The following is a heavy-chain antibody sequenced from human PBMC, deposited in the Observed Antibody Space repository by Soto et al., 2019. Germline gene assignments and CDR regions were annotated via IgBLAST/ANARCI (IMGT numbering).Heavy chain of an antibody. CDR2: ISYDGSNK. CDR3: AKDVDYGIDY. D-gene: IGHD4-17*01. Sequence: PVGSLRLSCAASGFTFSSYGMHWVRQAPGKGLKKEAVISYDGSNKYYADTVKGRFTISRDNSKNTLFLQMFSLRAEDTAVYYCAKDVDYGIDYWGQGT. V-gene: IGHV3-30*18. J-gene: IGHJ4*02. CDR1: GFTFSSYG.